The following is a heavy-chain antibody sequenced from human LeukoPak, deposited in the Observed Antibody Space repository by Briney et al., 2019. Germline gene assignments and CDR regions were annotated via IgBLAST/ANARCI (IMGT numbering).Heavy chain of an antibody. D-gene: IGHD3-10*01. CDR1: GGSFSGYY. CDR2: INHSGST. V-gene: IGHV4-34*01. Sequence: SETLSLTCAVCGGSFSGYYWSWIRQPPGKGLEWIGEINHSGSTNYNPSLKSRVTISVDTSKNQFSLKLSSVTAADTAVYYCARAAYYYGSGSLDYWGQGTLVTASS. J-gene: IGHJ4*02. CDR3: ARAAYYYGSGSLDY.